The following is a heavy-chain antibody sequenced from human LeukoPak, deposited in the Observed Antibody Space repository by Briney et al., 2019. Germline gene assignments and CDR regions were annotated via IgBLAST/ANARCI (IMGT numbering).Heavy chain of an antibody. V-gene: IGHV3-11*03. CDR1: GFQFNDHY. CDR3: SSHYGDYSFDY. D-gene: IGHD4-17*01. J-gene: IGHJ4*02. Sequence: GGSLRLSCATSGFQFNDHYMSWIRQAPGKGLEWVSYITSSSSHTNYADSVKGRSTISRDNAKNSLYLQMNSLRAEDTAVYYCSSHYGDYSFDYWVQGTLVTVSS. CDR2: ITSSSSHT.